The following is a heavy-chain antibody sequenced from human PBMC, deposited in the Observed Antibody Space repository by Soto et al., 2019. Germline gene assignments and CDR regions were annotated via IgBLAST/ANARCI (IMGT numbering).Heavy chain of an antibody. CDR1: GFTFSSYG. V-gene: IGHV3-30*18. J-gene: IGHJ6*02. Sequence: GGSLRLSCAPSGFTFSSYGIHWVRQAPGKGLEWVAVISYDGSDKYYADSVKGRFTISRDNSKNTLYLQMNSLRAEDTAVYYCAKDLDGYSYAYGMDVWGQGTTVTVSS. D-gene: IGHD5-18*01. CDR2: ISYDGSDK. CDR3: AKDLDGYSYAYGMDV.